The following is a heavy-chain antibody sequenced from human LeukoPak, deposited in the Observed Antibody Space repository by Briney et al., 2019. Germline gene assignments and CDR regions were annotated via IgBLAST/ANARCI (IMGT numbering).Heavy chain of an antibody. CDR1: GFTFSDYY. J-gene: IGHJ4*02. CDR3: ARGPIQYYYDSSGYFH. CDR2: ISSSGSTI. Sequence: GGSLRLSCAASGFTFSDYYMSWIRQAPGKGLEWVSYISSSGSTIYYADSVKGRFTISRDNAKNSLYLQMNSLRAEDTAVYYCARGPIQYYYDSSGYFHWGQGTLVTVSS. D-gene: IGHD3-22*01. V-gene: IGHV3-11*01.